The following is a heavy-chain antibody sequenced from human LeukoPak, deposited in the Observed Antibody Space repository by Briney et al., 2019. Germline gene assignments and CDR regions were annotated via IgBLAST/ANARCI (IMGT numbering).Heavy chain of an antibody. CDR1: GFTVSSNY. D-gene: IGHD3-22*01. CDR2: IYSGGTT. J-gene: IGHJ4*02. CDR3: AKPRSGYYYFWDY. V-gene: IGHV3-53*01. Sequence: PGGSLRLSCAASGFTVSSNYMSWVRQAPGKGLEWVSVIYSGGTTYYADSVKGRFTISRDNSKNTLYLQMNSLRAEDTAVYYCAKPRSGYYYFWDYWGQGTLVTVSS.